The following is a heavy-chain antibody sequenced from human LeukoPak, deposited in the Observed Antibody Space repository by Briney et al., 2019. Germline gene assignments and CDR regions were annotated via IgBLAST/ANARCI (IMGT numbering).Heavy chain of an antibody. J-gene: IGHJ5*02. CDR2: INAGNGNT. CDR1: GYTFTSYA. Sequence: ASAKVSCKASGYTFTSYAMHWVRQAPGQRLEWMGWINAGNGNTKYSQKFQGRVTITRDTSASTAYMELSSLRSEDTAVYYCASTYCSSTSCYDWFDPWGQGTLVTVSS. V-gene: IGHV1-3*01. D-gene: IGHD2-2*01. CDR3: ASTYCSSTSCYDWFDP.